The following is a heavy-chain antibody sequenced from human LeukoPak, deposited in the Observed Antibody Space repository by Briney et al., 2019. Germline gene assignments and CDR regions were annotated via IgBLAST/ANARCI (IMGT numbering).Heavy chain of an antibody. Sequence: SETLSLTCAVSGYSINSNYYWGWIRQPPGKGLEWIGSINHSSESTYYNPSLESRVTISVDTSKNQLSMKLSSVTAADTAVYYCARQYCGGTNCPLHYWGQGTLVTVSS. D-gene: IGHD2-21*01. CDR2: INHSSEST. J-gene: IGHJ4*02. CDR1: GYSINSNYY. V-gene: IGHV4-38-2*01. CDR3: ARQYCGGTNCPLHY.